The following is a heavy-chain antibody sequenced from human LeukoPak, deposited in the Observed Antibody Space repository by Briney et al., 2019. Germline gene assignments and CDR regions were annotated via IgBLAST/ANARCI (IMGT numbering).Heavy chain of an antibody. D-gene: IGHD3-10*01. J-gene: IGHJ4*02. CDR3: AKDRLLKDPRAFDY. Sequence: GGSLRLSCAASGFTFSSYSMNWVRQAPGKGLEWVSYISSSSSTIYYADSVKGRFTISRDNAKNSLYLQMNSLRAEDTAVYYCAKDRLLKDPRAFDYWGQGTLVTVSS. CDR2: ISSSSSTI. CDR1: GFTFSSYS. V-gene: IGHV3-48*01.